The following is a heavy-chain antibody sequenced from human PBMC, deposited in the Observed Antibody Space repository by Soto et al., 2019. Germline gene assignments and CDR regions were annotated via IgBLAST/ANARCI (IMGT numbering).Heavy chain of an antibody. J-gene: IGHJ3*02. CDR3: ARVGYSSSWYDWGAFNI. V-gene: IGHV4-59*01. Sequence: QVQLQESGPGLVKPSETLSLTCTVSGGSISSYYWSWIRPPPGKGLEWIGYIYYSGSTNYNPSLKSRVTIAVDASKNPFPLKRSSVTAADTAVYYCARVGYSSSWYDWGAFNIWGQGTMVTVSS. CDR1: GGSISSYY. D-gene: IGHD6-13*01. CDR2: IYYSGST.